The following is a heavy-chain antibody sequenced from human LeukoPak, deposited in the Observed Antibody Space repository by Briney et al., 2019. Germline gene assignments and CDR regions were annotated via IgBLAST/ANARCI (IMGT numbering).Heavy chain of an antibody. Sequence: GRSLRLSCAASGFTFSSYGMHWVRQAPGKGLEWVAVISCDGSNKYYADSVKGRFTISRDNSKNTLYLQMNSLRAEDTAVYYCAKDSVVVPAALDYWGQGTLVTVSS. CDR1: GFTFSSYG. D-gene: IGHD2-2*01. CDR2: ISCDGSNK. J-gene: IGHJ4*02. CDR3: AKDSVVVPAALDY. V-gene: IGHV3-30*18.